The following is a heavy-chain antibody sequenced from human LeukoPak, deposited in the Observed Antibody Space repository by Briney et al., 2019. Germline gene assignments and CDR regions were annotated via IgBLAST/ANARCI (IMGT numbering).Heavy chain of an antibody. D-gene: IGHD5-18*01. CDR3: ARCKQLWPPRQFYY. J-gene: IGHJ4*02. CDR1: GFTFSNYF. Sequence: GGSLRLSCAASGFTFSNYFMSWVRQAPGKGAGWVSYISSGGSTIYYADSVKGRFTISRDNAKNTLYLQMNRLRAEDTAVFYCARCKQLWPPRQFYYWGQGTLVTVSS. CDR2: ISSGGSTI. V-gene: IGHV3-11*04.